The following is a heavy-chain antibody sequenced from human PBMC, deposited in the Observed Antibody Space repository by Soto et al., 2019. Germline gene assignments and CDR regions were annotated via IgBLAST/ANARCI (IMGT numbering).Heavy chain of an antibody. Sequence: QLQLQESGPGLVKPSETLSLTCTVSGGSISSSSYYWGWIRQPPGKGLEWIGSIYYSGSTYYNPALKSRVTISVDTSKNQCSLKLSSVTAADTAVYYCTRNTPAISISDHWVQGTLVTVSS. CDR2: IYYSGST. D-gene: IGHD2-15*01. V-gene: IGHV4-39*01. CDR3: TRNTPAISISDH. CDR1: GGSISSSSYY. J-gene: IGHJ4*02.